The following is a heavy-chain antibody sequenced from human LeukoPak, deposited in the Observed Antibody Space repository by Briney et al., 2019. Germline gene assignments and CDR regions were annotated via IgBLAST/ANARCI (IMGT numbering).Heavy chain of an antibody. CDR3: AREDYYYYGMDV. CDR1: GYTFTGYY. J-gene: IGHJ6*02. CDR2: INPNSGGT. Sequence: ASVKVSCKASGYTFTGYYMHWVRQAPGQGLEWMGWINPNSGGTNYAQKFQGRVTMTRDTSIGTAYMELSRLRSDDTAVYYCAREDYYYYGMDVWGQGTTVTVSS. V-gene: IGHV1-2*02.